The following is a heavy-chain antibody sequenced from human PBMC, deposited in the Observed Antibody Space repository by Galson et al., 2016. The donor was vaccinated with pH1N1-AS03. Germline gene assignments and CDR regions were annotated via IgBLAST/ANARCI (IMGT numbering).Heavy chain of an antibody. J-gene: IGHJ6*02. CDR2: TSSSGGST. V-gene: IGHV3-23*01. CDR1: GFTFTDFA. CDR3: AKDRNDYRLHYFSGSDV. Sequence: SLRLSCATSGFTFTDFAVSWVRQAPGRGLEWVSATSSSGGSTYYAESVQGRFTIPRDYSKNTVDLQVNSLTAEDTAVYYCAKDRNDYRLHYFSGSDVWGQGTTVIVSS. D-gene: IGHD1-1*01.